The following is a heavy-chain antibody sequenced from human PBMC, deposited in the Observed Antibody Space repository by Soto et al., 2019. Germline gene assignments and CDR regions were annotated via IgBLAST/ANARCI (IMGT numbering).Heavy chain of an antibody. V-gene: IGHV3-33*01. J-gene: IGHJ4*02. Sequence: QVQLVESGGGVVQPGESLRLACAASGFTFRSYAMHWVRQTPRKGLEWVAIMWYDGSNQYYADSVKGRFTISRDNSNSTLYLEMNSLRVEDTAVYYCARDRNYGGNSPHFDYWGQGVLVTVSS. CDR1: GFTFRSYA. CDR3: ARDRNYGGNSPHFDY. CDR2: MWYDGSNQ. D-gene: IGHD4-17*01.